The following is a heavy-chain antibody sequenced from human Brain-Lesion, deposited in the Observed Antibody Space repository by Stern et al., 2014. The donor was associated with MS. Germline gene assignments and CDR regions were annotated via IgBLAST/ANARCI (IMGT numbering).Heavy chain of an antibody. CDR2: IFNSGST. CDR3: ARGRVVPGFQYYATDV. Sequence: VQLVESGPGLVKPSQTLSLSCTVSGGSISSGGYYWSWIRQPAGKGLEWIGRIFNSGSTSYNPSLKSGAPISIDTSKTQFPLRLTPRTAADTAVYYCARGRVVPGFQYYATDVWGQGTTVIVSS. CDR1: GGSISSGGYY. J-gene: IGHJ6*02. D-gene: IGHD2-2*01. V-gene: IGHV4-61*02.